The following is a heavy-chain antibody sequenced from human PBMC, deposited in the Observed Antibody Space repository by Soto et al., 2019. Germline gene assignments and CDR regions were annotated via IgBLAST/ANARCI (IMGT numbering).Heavy chain of an antibody. V-gene: IGHV3-33*01. J-gene: IGHJ6*02. Sequence: GGSLRLSCAASGFTFSNYGMHWVRHAPGKGLEWVAIIWHDGNNKYYADSVRGRFIISRDNSKNRLYLQMNSLRAEDTAVYYCASDLVGASDSYGLDVWGQGTPVTVSS. D-gene: IGHD1-26*01. CDR2: IWHDGNNK. CDR1: GFTFSNYG. CDR3: ASDLVGASDSYGLDV.